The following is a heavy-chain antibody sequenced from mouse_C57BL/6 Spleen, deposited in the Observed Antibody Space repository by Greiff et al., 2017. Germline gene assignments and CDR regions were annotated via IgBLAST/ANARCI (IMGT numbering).Heavy chain of an antibody. J-gene: IGHJ3*01. CDR2: IDPENGET. CDR3: ARRLAY. Sequence: VQLQQSGAELVRPGASVKLSCTASGFNIKDDYMHWVKQRPEQGLEWIGWIDPENGETKYAPKIQGKATITADTSSNTAYLQLSSLTSEDTAVYYCARRLAYWGQGTLVTVSA. CDR1: GFNIKDDY. V-gene: IGHV14-4*01.